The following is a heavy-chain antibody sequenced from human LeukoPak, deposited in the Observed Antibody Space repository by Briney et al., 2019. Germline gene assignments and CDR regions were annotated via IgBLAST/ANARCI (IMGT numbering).Heavy chain of an antibody. Sequence: GGSLRLSCAASGFTFDDHTMHWVRQAPGKGLEWISLITWDGSRRYYAGSVKGRFTISRDNSKNSLYLQMKSLRTEDTALYYCAKGPTYSSSWYAALDNWGQGTLVTVSS. CDR1: GFTFDDHT. D-gene: IGHD6-13*01. CDR2: ITWDGSRR. J-gene: IGHJ4*02. CDR3: AKGPTYSSSWYAALDN. V-gene: IGHV3-43*01.